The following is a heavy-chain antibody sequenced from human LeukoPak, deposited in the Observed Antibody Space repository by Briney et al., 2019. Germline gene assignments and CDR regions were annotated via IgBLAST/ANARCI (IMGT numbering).Heavy chain of an antibody. Sequence: PGGSLRLSCAASGFTFSSNWMHWVRQAPGKGLVWVARINSDGSNRNYADSVKGRFTISRDNAKNTLYLLMNSLRAEDMAVYYCAMQWLSPFDSWGQGTLVTVSS. D-gene: IGHD6-19*01. CDR2: INSDGSNR. J-gene: IGHJ4*02. CDR1: GFTFSSNW. V-gene: IGHV3-74*01. CDR3: AMQWLSPFDS.